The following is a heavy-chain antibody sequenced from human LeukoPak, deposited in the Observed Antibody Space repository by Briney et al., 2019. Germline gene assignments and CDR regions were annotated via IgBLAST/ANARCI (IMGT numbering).Heavy chain of an antibody. V-gene: IGHV3-30*04. D-gene: IGHD6-19*01. Sequence: GGSLRLSCATSGFTFSSYAMHWVRQAPGKGLEWVAVISYDGSNKYYADSVKGRFTISRDNSKNTLFLQMNSLRAEDTAVYYCARELSGWYYFDYWGQGTLVTVSS. CDR3: ARELSGWYYFDY. J-gene: IGHJ4*02. CDR1: GFTFSSYA. CDR2: ISYDGSNK.